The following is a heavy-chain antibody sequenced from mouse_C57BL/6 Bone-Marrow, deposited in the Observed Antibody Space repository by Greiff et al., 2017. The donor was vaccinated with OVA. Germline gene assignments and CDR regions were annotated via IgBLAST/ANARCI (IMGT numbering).Heavy chain of an antibody. CDR1: GYAFSSSW. CDR3: ALITTVVATGDY. V-gene: IGHV1-82*01. D-gene: IGHD1-1*01. J-gene: IGHJ2*01. CDR2: IYPGDGDT. Sequence: VQLQQSGPELVQPGDSVKISCKSSGYAFSSSWMNWVKQRPGKGLEWIGRIYPGDGDTNYNGKFKGKATLTADKSSSTAYMQLSSLTSEDSAVYFYALITTVVATGDYWGQGTTLTVSS.